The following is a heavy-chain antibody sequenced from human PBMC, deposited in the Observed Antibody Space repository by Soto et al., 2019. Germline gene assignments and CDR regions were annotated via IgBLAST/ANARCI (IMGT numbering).Heavy chain of an antibody. V-gene: IGHV3-23*01. D-gene: IGHD3-10*01. CDR1: GFTFSSYA. CDR2: ISGSGGST. CDR3: AEDSLRFGKAPLEY. J-gene: IGHJ4*02. Sequence: GGSLRLSCAASGFTFSSYAMSWVRQAPGKGLEWVSAISGSGGSTYSADSVKGRFTISRDNSKNTLYLQMNSLRAEETAVYYCAEDSLRFGKAPLEYWRQETLVAVSS.